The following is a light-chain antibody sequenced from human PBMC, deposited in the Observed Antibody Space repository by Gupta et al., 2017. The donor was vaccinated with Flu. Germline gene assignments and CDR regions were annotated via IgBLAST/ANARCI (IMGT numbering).Light chain of an antibody. V-gene: IGLV1-47*01. Sequence: QSVLTHPPSASGPPGHRVTIPCSRSSSNIGSNYVYWYQQLPGTAPKLHIYRNNQRPSGVPDRFSGSKSGTSASLAISGLRSEDEADYYCSAWDDSLSALVFGGGTKLTVL. J-gene: IGLJ3*02. CDR2: RNN. CDR1: SSNIGSNY. CDR3: SAWDDSLSALV.